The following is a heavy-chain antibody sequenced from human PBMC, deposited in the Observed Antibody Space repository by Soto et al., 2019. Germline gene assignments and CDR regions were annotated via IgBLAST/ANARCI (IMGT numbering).Heavy chain of an antibody. J-gene: IGHJ3*02. D-gene: IGHD2-15*01. CDR2: IWYDGSNK. V-gene: IGHV3-33*01. Sequence: GGSLRLSCAASGFTFSSYGMHWVRQAPGKGLEWVAVIWYDGSNKYYADSVKGRFTTSRDNSKNTLYLQMNSLRAEDTAVYYCARESVVVVAATHAFDIWGQGTMVTVSS. CDR3: ARESVVVVAATHAFDI. CDR1: GFTFSSYG.